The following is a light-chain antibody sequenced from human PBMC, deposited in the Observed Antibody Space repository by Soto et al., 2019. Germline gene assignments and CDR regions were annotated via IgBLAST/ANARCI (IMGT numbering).Light chain of an antibody. CDR1: SGDIGTYNL. CDR2: EVN. V-gene: IGLV2-23*02. Sequence: QSALTQPASVSGSPGQSIAISCTGTSGDIGTYNLVSWYQQHPGKAPKLMISEVNKLTTGVSDRFSGSKSGVTASLTSSGLRTEDEADYYCCSFAGSGTGVFGTGTKLTVL. CDR3: CSFAGSGTGV. J-gene: IGLJ1*01.